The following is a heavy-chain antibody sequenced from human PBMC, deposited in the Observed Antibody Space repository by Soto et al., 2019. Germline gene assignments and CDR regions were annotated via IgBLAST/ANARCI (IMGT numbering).Heavy chain of an antibody. CDR1: GGTFISYA. CDR2: IIPIFGTA. J-gene: IGHJ4*02. Sequence: QVQLVQSGAEVKKPGSSVKVSCKASGGTFISYAISWVRQAPGQGLEWMGGIIPIFGTANYAQKFQGRVTITADESTSTAYMELSSLISEDTAVYYCARERVGVVPAAVRYFDYWGQGTLVTVSS. D-gene: IGHD2-2*01. CDR3: ARERVGVVPAAVRYFDY. V-gene: IGHV1-69*01.